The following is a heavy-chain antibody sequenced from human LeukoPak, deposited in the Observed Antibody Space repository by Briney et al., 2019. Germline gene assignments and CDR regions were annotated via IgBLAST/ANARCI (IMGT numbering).Heavy chain of an antibody. CDR2: ISDSSSHI. D-gene: IGHD1-26*01. J-gene: IGHJ3*01. Sequence: GGSLRLSCTASGCTFSAYGRNGVRQAPGEGLEWGSYISDSSSHIYYAGSVRGRFTISRDNTKNSLYLQLNSLRAEDTAVYYCARGSGRYARNAAVALWGQGTMVPVPP. CDR1: GCTFSAYG. CDR3: ARGSGRYARNAAVAL. V-gene: IGHV3-48*01.